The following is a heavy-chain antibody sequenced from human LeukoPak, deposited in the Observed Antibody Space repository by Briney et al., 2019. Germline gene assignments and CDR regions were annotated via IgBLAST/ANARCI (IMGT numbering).Heavy chain of an antibody. CDR2: ISSSSSTI. CDR1: GFTFINYS. V-gene: IGHV3-48*01. J-gene: IGHJ4*02. D-gene: IGHD5-18*01. CDR3: ARTSLRGYSYSPRFDY. Sequence: PGGSLRLSCTASGFTFINYSMNWVRQAPGKGLECVSYISSSSSTIYYADSVKGRFTISRDNAKNSLYLQMNSLRAEDTAVYYCARTSLRGYSYSPRFDYWGQGTLVTVSS.